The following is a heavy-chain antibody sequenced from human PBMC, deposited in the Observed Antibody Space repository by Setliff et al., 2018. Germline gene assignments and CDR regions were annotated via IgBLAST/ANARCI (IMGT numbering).Heavy chain of an antibody. D-gene: IGHD3-16*01. CDR1: GGSISSYY. V-gene: IGHV4-59*01. J-gene: IGHJ4*02. Sequence: SETLSLTCTVSGGSISSYYWSWIRQPPGKGLEWIGYIYYSGSTNYNPSLKSRVTISVDTSKNQFSLKLSSVTAADTAVYYCAMGEGMYSFDYWGQGTLVTVSS. CDR3: AMGEGMYSFDY. CDR2: IYYSGST.